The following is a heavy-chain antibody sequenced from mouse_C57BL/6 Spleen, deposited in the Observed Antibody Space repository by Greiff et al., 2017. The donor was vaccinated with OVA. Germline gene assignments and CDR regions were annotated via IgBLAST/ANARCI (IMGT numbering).Heavy chain of an antibody. CDR3: ARGVLRLVGVTFDY. Sequence: QVQLQQPGAELVKPGASVKLSCKASGYTFTSYWMQWVKQRPGQGLEWIGEIDPSDSYTNYNQKFKGKATLTVDTSSSTAYMQLSSLTSEDSAVYYCARGVLRLVGVTFDYWGQGTTLTVSS. CDR2: IDPSDSYT. D-gene: IGHD1-2*01. J-gene: IGHJ2*01. V-gene: IGHV1-50*01. CDR1: GYTFTSYW.